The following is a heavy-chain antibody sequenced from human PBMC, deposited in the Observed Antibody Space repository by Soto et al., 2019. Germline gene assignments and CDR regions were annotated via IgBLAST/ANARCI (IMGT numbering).Heavy chain of an antibody. CDR1: GFTFSSYG. D-gene: IGHD2-21*02. J-gene: IGHJ6*02. CDR3: ARGAYCGGDCYKYGMDV. V-gene: IGHV3-30*03. Sequence: QVQVVESGGGVVQPGRSLRLSCAASGFTFSSYGMHWVRQAPGKALEWVAVISNDGSNEYYADSVKGRFTISRDNAENTQSLQMNSLRAEDTAVYYCARGAYCGGDCYKYGMDVWGQGTTVTVSS. CDR2: ISNDGSNE.